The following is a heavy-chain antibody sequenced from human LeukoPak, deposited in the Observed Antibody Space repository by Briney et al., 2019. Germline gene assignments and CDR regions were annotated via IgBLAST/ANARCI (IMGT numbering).Heavy chain of an antibody. D-gene: IGHD6-19*01. CDR2: IYYSGST. Sequence: SETLSLTCTVSGGSISSYYRSWIRQPPGKGLEWIGYIYYSGSTNYNPSLKSRVTISVDTSKNQFSLNLSSVTAADTAVYYCARAGYRSRWGAFDMWGQGTMVTVSS. V-gene: IGHV4-59*01. CDR3: ARAGYRSRWGAFDM. CDR1: GGSISSYY. J-gene: IGHJ3*02.